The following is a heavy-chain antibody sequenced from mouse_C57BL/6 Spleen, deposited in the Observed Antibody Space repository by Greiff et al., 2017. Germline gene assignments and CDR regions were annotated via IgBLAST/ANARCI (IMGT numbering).Heavy chain of an antibody. CDR3: ATNYYSNYFDY. CDR1: GYAFSSSW. V-gene: IGHV1-82*01. D-gene: IGHD2-5*01. Sequence: QVQLQQPGAELVKPGASVKISCKASGYAFSSSWMNWVKQRPGKGLEWIGRIYPGDGDTNYNGKFKGKATLTADKSSSTAYMQLSSLTSEDSAVYFCATNYYSNYFDYWGQGTTLTVSS. CDR2: IYPGDGDT. J-gene: IGHJ2*01.